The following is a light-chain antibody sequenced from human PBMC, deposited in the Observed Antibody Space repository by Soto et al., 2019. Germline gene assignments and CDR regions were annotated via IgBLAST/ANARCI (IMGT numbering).Light chain of an antibody. J-gene: IGLJ1*01. V-gene: IGLV2-18*02. CDR1: GSDVGSYNR. CDR2: DVT. CDR3: SSFTTTNTYV. Sequence: QSGLTQRPSVSGSRGHSVAFSCTGTGSDVGSYNRVSWYQQPPDSAPKLIIYDVTNRPSGVPDRFSGSKSGNAASLTISGLQAEDEADYYCSSFTTTNTYVFGSGTKVTVL.